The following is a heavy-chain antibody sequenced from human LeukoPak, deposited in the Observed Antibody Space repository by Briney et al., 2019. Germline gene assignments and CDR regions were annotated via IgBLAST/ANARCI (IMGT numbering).Heavy chain of an antibody. V-gene: IGHV4-39*07. CDR3: ARGRTYDFWSGYPGYYYYYMDV. Sequence: SQTLSLTCAVYGGSISSGGYSWSWIRQPPGKGLEWIGSIYYSGSTYYNPSLKSRVTISVDTSKNQFSLKLSSVTAADTAVYYCARGRTYDFWSGYPGYYYYYMDVWGKGTTVTVSS. CDR1: GGSISSGGYS. D-gene: IGHD3-3*01. CDR2: IYYSGST. J-gene: IGHJ6*03.